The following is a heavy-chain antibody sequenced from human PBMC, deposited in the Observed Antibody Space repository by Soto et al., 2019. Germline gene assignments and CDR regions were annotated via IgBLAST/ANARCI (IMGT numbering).Heavy chain of an antibody. Sequence: QVQLVQSGAEVKKPGSSVKVSCKASGGTFSSYAISWVRQAPGQGLEWMGGIIPIFGTANYAQKFQGRVTITADESTSTAYMELSSLRSEDTAVYYCARSPKTRKPTTTLYSSPTLYYYYGMDVWGQGTTVTVSS. V-gene: IGHV1-69*01. CDR1: GGTFSSYA. CDR3: ARSPKTRKPTTTLYSSPTLYYYYGMDV. D-gene: IGHD6-13*01. J-gene: IGHJ6*02. CDR2: IIPIFGTA.